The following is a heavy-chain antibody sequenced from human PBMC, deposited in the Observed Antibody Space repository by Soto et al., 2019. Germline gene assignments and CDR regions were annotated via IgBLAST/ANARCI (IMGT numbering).Heavy chain of an antibody. CDR1: GYTFTGYY. CDR3: ARDGLPPMGYEWYYYYGMDV. V-gene: IGHV1-2*02. J-gene: IGHJ6*02. Sequence: QVQLVQSGAEVKKPGASVKVSCKASGYTFTGYYMHWVRQAPGQGLEWMGWINPNSGGTNYAQKFQGRVTMTRDTSISTAYMELSSLRSDDTAVYYCARDGLPPMGYEWYYYYGMDVWGQGTTVTVSS. D-gene: IGHD2-8*01. CDR2: INPNSGGT.